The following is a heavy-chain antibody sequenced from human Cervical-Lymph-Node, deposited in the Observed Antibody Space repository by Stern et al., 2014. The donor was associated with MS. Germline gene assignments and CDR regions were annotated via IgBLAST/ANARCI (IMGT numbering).Heavy chain of an antibody. J-gene: IGHJ4*02. CDR3: ARDRAVATPMFSLDY. D-gene: IGHD4-23*01. CDR1: GFTFSSYS. V-gene: IGHV3-21*01. Sequence: VQLVESGGGLVKPGGSLRLSCAASGFTFSSYSMNWVRQAPGKGLEWVSSITSSSTYIYYADSVKGRFTISRDNAKNSLYLQMNSLRAEDTAVYYCARDRAVATPMFSLDYWGQGTLVTVSS. CDR2: ITSSSTYI.